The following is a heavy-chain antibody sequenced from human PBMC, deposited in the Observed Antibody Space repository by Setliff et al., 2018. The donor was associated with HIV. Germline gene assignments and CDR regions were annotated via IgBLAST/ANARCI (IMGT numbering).Heavy chain of an antibody. CDR2: IYYSGST. D-gene: IGHD3-22*01. Sequence: SETLSLTCTVSGGSINTGHYYWSWIRHHPGKGLEWIAYIYYSGSTYYNPSLKSRVTISVDTSKNQFSLKLSSVTAADTAVYYCARRGDSSSYLYAFEIWGQGTMVTVSS. CDR3: ARRGDSSSYLYAFEI. J-gene: IGHJ3*02. CDR1: GGSINTGHYY. V-gene: IGHV4-31*03.